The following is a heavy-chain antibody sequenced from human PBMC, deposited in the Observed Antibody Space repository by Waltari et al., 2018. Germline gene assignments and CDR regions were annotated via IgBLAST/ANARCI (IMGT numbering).Heavy chain of an antibody. V-gene: IGHV3-7*01. Sequence: EVQLVESGGGLVQPGGSLRLSCSASGFTFSSYWMSWVRQAPGKGLEWVANIKQDGSEKYYGDSVKGRFTISRDNAKNSLYLQMNSLRAEDTAVYYCAREGGYSSSWYGWFDPWGQGTLVTVSS. CDR3: AREGGYSSSWYGWFDP. J-gene: IGHJ5*02. CDR1: GFTFSSYW. D-gene: IGHD6-13*01. CDR2: IKQDGSEK.